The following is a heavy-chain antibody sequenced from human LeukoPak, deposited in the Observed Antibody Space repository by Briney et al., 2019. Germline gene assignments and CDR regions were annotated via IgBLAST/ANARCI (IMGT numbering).Heavy chain of an antibody. CDR1: RFTFSSYA. Sequence: PGGSLRLSFAASRFTFSSYAMHWVRQAPGKGLEYVSAISSNGGATYYANSVKGRFTISRDNSKNTLYLQMGSLRAEDMAVYYCAREGAAASVDYWGQGTLVTVSS. V-gene: IGHV3-64*01. CDR2: ISSNGGAT. J-gene: IGHJ4*02. CDR3: AREGAAASVDY. D-gene: IGHD6-13*01.